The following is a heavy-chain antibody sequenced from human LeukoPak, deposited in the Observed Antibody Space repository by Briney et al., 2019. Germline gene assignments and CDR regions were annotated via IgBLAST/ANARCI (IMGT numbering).Heavy chain of an antibody. D-gene: IGHD1-26*01. Sequence: PGGSLRLSCAASGFTFSSYGMHWVRQAPGKGLEWVAVISYDGSNKYYADSVKGRFTISRDNSKNTLYLQMNSLRAEDTAVYYCAREATVGATSAFDIWGQGTMVTVSS. V-gene: IGHV3-30*19. J-gene: IGHJ3*02. CDR2: ISYDGSNK. CDR3: AREATVGATSAFDI. CDR1: GFTFSSYG.